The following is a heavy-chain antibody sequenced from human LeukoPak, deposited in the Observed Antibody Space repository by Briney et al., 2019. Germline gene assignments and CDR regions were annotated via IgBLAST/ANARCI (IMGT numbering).Heavy chain of an antibody. Sequence: ASVKVSCKASGYTFTSYGISWVRQAPGQGLEWMGWISAYNGNTNYAQKLQGRVTVTTDTSTSTAYMELRSLRSDDTAVYFCARRPINCIITNCYVDYWGQGTLVTVSS. D-gene: IGHD2-2*01. V-gene: IGHV1-18*01. CDR2: ISAYNGNT. CDR3: ARRPINCIITNCYVDY. CDR1: GYTFTSYG. J-gene: IGHJ4*02.